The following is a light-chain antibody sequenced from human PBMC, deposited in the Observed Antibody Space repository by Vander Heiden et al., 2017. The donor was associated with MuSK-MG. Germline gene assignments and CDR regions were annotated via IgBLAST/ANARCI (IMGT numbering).Light chain of an antibody. V-gene: IGLV2-14*01. CDR1: SSDVGGDNY. Sequence: QSALPQTASVSGSPGQSLTISCPGTSSDVGGDNYVSWYQQHPGKAPKLMIYEVSKRPSGVANRFSGSKSGNTASLTISGLQAEDEADYYCSSYTSSSTVVFGGGTKLTVL. CDR3: SSYTSSSTVV. J-gene: IGLJ2*01. CDR2: EVS.